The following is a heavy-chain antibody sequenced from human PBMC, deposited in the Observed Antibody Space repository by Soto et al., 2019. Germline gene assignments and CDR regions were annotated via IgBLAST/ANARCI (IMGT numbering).Heavy chain of an antibody. J-gene: IGHJ3*02. V-gene: IGHV3-9*01. D-gene: IGHD3-3*01. CDR3: AKDIAIFGVVIMGAFDI. CDR1: GFTFDDYA. Sequence: EVQLVESGGGLVQPGRSLRLSCAASGFTFDDYAMHWVRQAPGKGLEWVSGISWNSGSIGYADSVKGRFTISRDNAKNSLYLQMNSLRAEDTALYYCAKDIAIFGVVIMGAFDIWGQGTMVTVSS. CDR2: ISWNSGSI.